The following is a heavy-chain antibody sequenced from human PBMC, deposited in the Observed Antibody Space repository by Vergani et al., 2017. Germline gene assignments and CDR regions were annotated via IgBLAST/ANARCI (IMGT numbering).Heavy chain of an antibody. J-gene: IGHJ4*02. Sequence: QVQLVQSGAEVKKPGASVKVSCKASGYTFTDCFMHWVRQAPAQGLEWMGWINPNSGGTNYAQQFQGSVTMTRDTSISTDYMELSNLRSDAPSVYYCARVGTTSNRDYFDPWGQGTLVNVSS. CDR2: INPNSGGT. V-gene: IGHV1-2*02. D-gene: IGHD1-14*01. CDR1: GYTFTDCF. CDR3: ARVGTTSNRDYFDP.